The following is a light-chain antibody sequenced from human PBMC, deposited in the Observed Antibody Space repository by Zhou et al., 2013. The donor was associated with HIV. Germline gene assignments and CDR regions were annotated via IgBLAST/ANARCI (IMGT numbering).Light chain of an antibody. CDR2: AAS. Sequence: DIQMTQSPSSLSASVGDRVTITCRASQSISSYLNWYQQKPGKAPRLLIYAASSLQSGVPSRFSGSGSGTDFTLTITSLQPEDSATYYCQQYNTHTFGRGTKVEI. CDR1: QSISSY. V-gene: IGKV1-39*01. J-gene: IGKJ4*02. CDR3: QQYNTHT.